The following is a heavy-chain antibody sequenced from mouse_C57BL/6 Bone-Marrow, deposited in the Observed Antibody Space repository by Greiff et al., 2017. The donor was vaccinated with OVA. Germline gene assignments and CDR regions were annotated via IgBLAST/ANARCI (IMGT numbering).Heavy chain of an antibody. CDR2: INPSDSDT. CDR3: AILYASKDPWYFDV. V-gene: IGHV1-74*01. D-gene: IGHD1-1*01. Sequence: QVQLQQPGAELVKPGASVKVSCKASGYTFTNYWMHWVKQRPGQGLEWIGRINPSDSDTNYNQKFKGKATLTVDKSSSTAYMQLRSLTSEDSAVYSGAILYASKDPWYFDVWGTGTTVTVSS. J-gene: IGHJ1*03. CDR1: GYTFTNYW.